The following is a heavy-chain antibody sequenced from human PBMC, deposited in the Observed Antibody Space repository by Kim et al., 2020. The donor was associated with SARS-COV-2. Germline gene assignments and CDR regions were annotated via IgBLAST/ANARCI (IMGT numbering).Heavy chain of an antibody. CDR3: ARDFWVEKKQSTGYSSSPGH. CDR2: ISAYNGNT. V-gene: IGHV1-18*01. D-gene: IGHD6-13*01. Sequence: ASVKVSCKASGYTFTSYGISWVRQAPGQGLEWMGWISAYNGNTNYAQKLQGRVTMTTDTSTSTAYMELRSLRSDDTAVYYCARDFWVEKKQSTGYSSSPGHWGQGTPVTVSS. J-gene: IGHJ4*02. CDR1: GYTFTSYG.